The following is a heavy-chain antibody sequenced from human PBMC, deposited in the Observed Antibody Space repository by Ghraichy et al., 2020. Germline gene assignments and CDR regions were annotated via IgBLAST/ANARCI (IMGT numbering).Heavy chain of an antibody. Sequence: SETLSLTCTVSGASISSGGHFWSWIRQHPGKGLECIGHIYNTGSTYYNPSLKSRVSISVDTSKNQSSLKRSAVTAADTAVYYCARGTSSSAAYSMDVWGQGTTVTVSS. D-gene: IGHD6-6*01. V-gene: IGHV4-31*03. CDR1: GASISSGGHF. CDR2: IYNTGST. J-gene: IGHJ6*02. CDR3: ARGTSSSAAYSMDV.